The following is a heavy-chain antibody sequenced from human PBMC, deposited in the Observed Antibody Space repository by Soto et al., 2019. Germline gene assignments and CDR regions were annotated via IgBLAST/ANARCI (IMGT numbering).Heavy chain of an antibody. V-gene: IGHV4-59*08. Sequence: SETLSLTCTVSGGSISSYYWSWIRQPPGKGLEWIGYIYYSGSTNYNPSLKSRVTISVDTSKNQFSLKLSSVTAADTAVYYCARRGYSGYDRYYNYYMDVWGKGTTVTVSS. J-gene: IGHJ6*03. CDR3: ARRGYSGYDRYYNYYMDV. CDR2: IYYSGST. D-gene: IGHD5-12*01. CDR1: GGSISSYY.